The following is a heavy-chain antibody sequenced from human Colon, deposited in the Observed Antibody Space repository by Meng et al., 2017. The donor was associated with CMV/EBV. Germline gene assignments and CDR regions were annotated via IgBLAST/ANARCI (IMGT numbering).Heavy chain of an antibody. CDR2: IYYSGSA. CDR3: ARGLGHASNNSHDS. V-gene: IGHV4-59*11. Sequence: SETLFLTCTVSGDSLRDHYWSWIRQPPGKGLEWMGYIYYSGSATYSPSLKSRITISVDTSKKQFSLNLRSVTPADTAMYFCARGLGHASNNSHDSWGQGTLVTVSS. D-gene: IGHD1-1*01. J-gene: IGHJ4*02. CDR1: GDSLRDHY.